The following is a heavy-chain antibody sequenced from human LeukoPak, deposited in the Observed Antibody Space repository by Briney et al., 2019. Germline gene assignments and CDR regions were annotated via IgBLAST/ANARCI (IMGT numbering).Heavy chain of an antibody. Sequence: GASVKVSCKASGYTFTSYDINWVRQATGQGLEWMGWMNPNSGNTGYAQKFQGRVTITADESTSTAYMELSSLRSEDTAVYYCANDYYDSSGGAFDYWGQGTLVTVSS. CDR1: GYTFTSYD. V-gene: IGHV1-8*01. J-gene: IGHJ4*02. CDR2: MNPNSGNT. CDR3: ANDYYDSSGGAFDY. D-gene: IGHD3-22*01.